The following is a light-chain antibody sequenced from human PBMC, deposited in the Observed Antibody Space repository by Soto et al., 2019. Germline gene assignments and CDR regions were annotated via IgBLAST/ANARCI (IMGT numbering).Light chain of an antibody. CDR1: QSISRY. Sequence: EIVLTQSPATLSLSPGDRATLSCRASQSISRYLAWYQQKPGQAPRLLIYDASKSAAGIPARYSASGSGTDFTLTITSLEPEDFAVYYCQQRSNWPSTFGGGTKVEIK. CDR2: DAS. J-gene: IGKJ4*01. CDR3: QQRSNWPST. V-gene: IGKV3-11*01.